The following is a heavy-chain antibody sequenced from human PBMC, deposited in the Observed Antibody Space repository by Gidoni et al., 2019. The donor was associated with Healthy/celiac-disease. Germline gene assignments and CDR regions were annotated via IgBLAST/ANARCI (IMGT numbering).Heavy chain of an antibody. CDR3: ARHEMATIRDAFDI. Sequence: QLQLQESGPGLVKPSETLSLTCTVSGGSISSSRYYWGWIRQPPGKGLEWFGSIYYRGSTYYNPSLKSRVTISVDTSKNQFSLKLSSVTAADTAVYYCARHEMATIRDAFDIWGQGTMVTVSS. D-gene: IGHD5-12*01. V-gene: IGHV4-39*01. CDR1: GGSISSSRYY. J-gene: IGHJ3*02. CDR2: IYYRGST.